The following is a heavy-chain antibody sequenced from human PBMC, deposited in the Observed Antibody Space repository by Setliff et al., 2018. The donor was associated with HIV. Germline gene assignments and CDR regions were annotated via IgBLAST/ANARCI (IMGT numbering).Heavy chain of an antibody. Sequence: SETLSLTCTVSGGSTDSGSYYWAWIRQPPGKGLEWIGSMYYTGSTYYNPSLKSRVTISIDTSKNQFSLKLNSVTAADTAMYYCARDGGSSGWYFVLGYSDYWGPGTLVTVSA. CDR3: ARDGGSSGWYFVLGYSDY. V-gene: IGHV4-39*02. J-gene: IGHJ4*02. D-gene: IGHD6-19*01. CDR2: MYYTGST. CDR1: GGSTDSGSYY.